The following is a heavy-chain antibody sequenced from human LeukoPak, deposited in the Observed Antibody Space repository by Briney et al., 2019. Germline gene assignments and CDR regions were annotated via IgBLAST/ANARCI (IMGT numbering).Heavy chain of an antibody. J-gene: IGHJ4*02. CDR1: GFAFSSHT. CDR2: ISSSSGDI. Sequence: PGGSLRLSCAVSGFAFSSHTMNWVRQAPGKGLEWVSSISSSSGDIYYADSVKGRFTISRDNAKNSLYLQMNSLRVEDTAVYYCAPMAAGDHWGQGTLVTVPS. CDR3: APMAAGDH. V-gene: IGHV3-21*01. D-gene: IGHD6-13*01.